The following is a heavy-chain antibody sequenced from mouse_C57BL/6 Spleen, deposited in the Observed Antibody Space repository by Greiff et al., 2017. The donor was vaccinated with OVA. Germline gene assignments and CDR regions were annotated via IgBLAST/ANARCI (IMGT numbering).Heavy chain of an antibody. D-gene: IGHD2-2*01. CDR2: IYPGDGDT. V-gene: IGHV1-82*01. CDR3: ARGQVTGYFDY. J-gene: IGHJ2*01. Sequence: VKLMESGPELVKPGASVKISCKASGYAFSSSWMNWVKQRPGKGLEWIGRIYPGDGDTNYNGKFKGKATLTADKSSSTAYMQLSSLTSEDSAVYFCARGQVTGYFDYWGQGTTLTVSS. CDR1: GYAFSSSW.